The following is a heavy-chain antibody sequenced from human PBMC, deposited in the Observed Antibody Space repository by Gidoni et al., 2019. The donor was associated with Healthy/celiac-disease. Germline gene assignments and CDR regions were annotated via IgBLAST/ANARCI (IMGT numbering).Heavy chain of an antibody. Sequence: QVQLVESGGGVVQPGRSLRLSCSASGFTFSSYGMHWVRQAPGKGLEWVAVISYDGSNKYYADSVKGRFTISRDNSKNTLYLQMNSLRAEDTAVYYCAKDLFWSGYITGHYFDYWGQGTLVTVSS. J-gene: IGHJ4*02. CDR1: GFTFSSYG. CDR2: ISYDGSNK. CDR3: AKDLFWSGYITGHYFDY. D-gene: IGHD3-3*01. V-gene: IGHV3-30*18.